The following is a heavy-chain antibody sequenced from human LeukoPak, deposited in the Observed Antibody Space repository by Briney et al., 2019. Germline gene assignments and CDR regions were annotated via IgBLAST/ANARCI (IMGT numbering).Heavy chain of an antibody. Sequence: PSETLSLTCAVSGGSISTSNWWNWVRQPPGKGLEWIGEIYHSGSTNYNPSLKSRVTILIDKSKNQVSLKLTSVTAADTAVYYCARAVRHCTSTFCYDWFDPWGQGTLVTVSS. CDR3: ARAVRHCTSTFCYDWFDP. J-gene: IGHJ5*02. V-gene: IGHV4-4*02. CDR1: GGSISTSNW. CDR2: IYHSGST. D-gene: IGHD2-2*01.